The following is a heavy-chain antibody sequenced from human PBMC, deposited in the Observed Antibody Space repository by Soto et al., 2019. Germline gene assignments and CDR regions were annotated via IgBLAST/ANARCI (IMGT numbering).Heavy chain of an antibody. CDR2: INIDGSST. Sequence: GGSLRLSCAASGFTLSSYWMHWVRQAPGKGLVWVSRINIDGSSTSYADSVKGRFTISRDNAKNTLYLQVNSLRAEDTAVYYCARSRDGYNFVGDCWGQGTLVTVSS. J-gene: IGHJ4*02. V-gene: IGHV3-74*01. D-gene: IGHD5-12*01. CDR1: GFTLSSYW. CDR3: ARSRDGYNFVGDC.